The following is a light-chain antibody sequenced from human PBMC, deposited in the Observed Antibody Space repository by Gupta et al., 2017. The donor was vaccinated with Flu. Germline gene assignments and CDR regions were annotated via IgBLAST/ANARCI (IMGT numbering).Light chain of an antibody. CDR3: HSSDSEGTWV. Sequence: FGNALPKHYTYWYQQKAGQAPVLVIFKDLQRPTGISERISGSTFGTAATLTISGVQAEDEADYYGHSSDSEGTWVFGGGTNLPS. CDR1: ALPKHY. CDR2: KDL. V-gene: IGLV3-25*03. J-gene: IGLJ3*02.